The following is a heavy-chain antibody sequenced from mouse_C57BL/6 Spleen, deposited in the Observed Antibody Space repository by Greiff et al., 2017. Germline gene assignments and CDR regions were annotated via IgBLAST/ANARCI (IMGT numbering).Heavy chain of an antibody. J-gene: IGHJ4*01. D-gene: IGHD2-5*01. CDR1: GYTFTSYW. V-gene: IGHV1-69*01. Sequence: QVQLQQPGAELVMPGASVKLSCKASGYTFTSYWMHWVKQRPGQGLEWIGEIDPSDSYTNYNQKFKGKSTLTVDKSSSTAYMQLSSLTSEDSAVYYCARGVLAYYSNYFSMDYWGQGTSVTVSS. CDR3: ARGVLAYYSNYFSMDY. CDR2: IDPSDSYT.